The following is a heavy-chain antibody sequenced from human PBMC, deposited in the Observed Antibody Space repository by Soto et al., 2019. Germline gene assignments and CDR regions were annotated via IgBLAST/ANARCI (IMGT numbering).Heavy chain of an antibody. CDR3: ARLEAGSSSWYGKGAFDI. D-gene: IGHD6-13*01. Sequence: SETLSLTCTVSGGSISSSSYYWGWIRQPPGKGLEWIGSIYYSGSTYYNPSLKSRVTISVDTSKNQFSLKLSSVTAADTAVYYCARLEAGSSSWYGKGAFDIWGQGTMVTVSS. V-gene: IGHV4-39*01. J-gene: IGHJ3*02. CDR2: IYYSGST. CDR1: GGSISSSSYY.